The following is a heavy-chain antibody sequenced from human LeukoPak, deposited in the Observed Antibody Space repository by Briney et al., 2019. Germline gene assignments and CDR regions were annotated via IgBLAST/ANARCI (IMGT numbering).Heavy chain of an antibody. D-gene: IGHD6-19*01. J-gene: IGHJ4*02. CDR3: ARGGVHSSGWYASY. CDR2: ISSSGSTI. V-gene: IGHV3-48*03. Sequence: GGSLRLSCAASGFTFSSYEMNWVRQAPGKGLEWVSYISSSGSTIYYADSVKGRFTISRDNAKNSLYLQMNSLRAEDTAVYYCARGGVHSSGWYASYWGQGTLVTVSS. CDR1: GFTFSSYE.